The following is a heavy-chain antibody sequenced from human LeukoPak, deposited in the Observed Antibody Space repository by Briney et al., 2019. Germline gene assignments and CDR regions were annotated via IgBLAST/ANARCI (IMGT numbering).Heavy chain of an antibody. CDR2: IYYSGST. D-gene: IGHD5-18*01. CDR1: GGSISSYY. V-gene: IGHV4-59*01. Sequence: SETLSLTCTVPGGSISSYYWSWIRQPPGKGLEWIGYIYYSGSTNYNPSLKSRVTISVDTSKNQFSLKLSSVTAADTAVYYCARVYSYGYIDYWGQGTLVTVSS. CDR3: ARVYSYGYIDY. J-gene: IGHJ4*02.